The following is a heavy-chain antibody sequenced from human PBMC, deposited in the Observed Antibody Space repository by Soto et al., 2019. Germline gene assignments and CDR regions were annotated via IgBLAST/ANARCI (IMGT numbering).Heavy chain of an antibody. J-gene: IGHJ6*02. CDR2: IYYSGST. V-gene: IGHV4-30-4*01. Sequence: SEPLSLTCTVSGGSISSGDFYWSWIRQPPGKGLEWIGYIYYSGSTYYNPSLKSRVTISVDTSKNQLSLKLSSVTAADTAEYYCARAYGSGYMDVWGQGTTVTVSS. D-gene: IGHD3-10*01. CDR1: GGSISSGDFY. CDR3: ARAYGSGYMDV.